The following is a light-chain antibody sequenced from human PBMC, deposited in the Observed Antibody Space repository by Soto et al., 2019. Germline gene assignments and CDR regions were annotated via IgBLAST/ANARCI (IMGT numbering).Light chain of an antibody. J-gene: IGLJ1*01. V-gene: IGLV2-14*01. CDR2: DVT. Sequence: QSALTQPASVSGSPGQSITISCTGTSSDVGGYNFVAWYQQHPGKAPKIMIYDVTNRPSGVSNRFSGSKSGNTASLTISGLQAEDEADYYCSSYTSSSTLVFGNGTKVTVL. CDR1: SSDVGGYNF. CDR3: SSYTSSSTLV.